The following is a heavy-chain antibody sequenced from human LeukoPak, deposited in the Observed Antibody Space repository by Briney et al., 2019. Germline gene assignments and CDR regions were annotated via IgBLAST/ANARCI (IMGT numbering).Heavy chain of an antibody. V-gene: IGHV3-48*01. CDR3: AREGPYSGYDPYFDY. CDR1: GFTFSSYS. CDR2: ISSSSSTI. J-gene: IGHJ4*02. Sequence: GGSLRLSCAASGFTFSSYSMNWVRQAPGKGLEWVSYISSSSSTIYYADSVKGRFTISRDNAKNSLYLQMNSLRAEDTAVYYCAREGPYSGYDPYFDYWGQGTLVTVSS. D-gene: IGHD5-12*01.